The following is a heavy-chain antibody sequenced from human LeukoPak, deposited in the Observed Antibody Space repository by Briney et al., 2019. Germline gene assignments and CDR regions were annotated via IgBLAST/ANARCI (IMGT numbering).Heavy chain of an antibody. V-gene: IGHV4-59*08. Sequence: SETLSLTCTVSGGSISSYYWSWIRQPPGKGLEWIGYIYYSGSTNYNPSLKSRVTISVDTSKNQFSLKLSSVTAADTAVYYCARHTSELLDGFDPWGQGTLVTVSS. CDR1: GGSISSYY. J-gene: IGHJ5*02. CDR2: IYYSGST. D-gene: IGHD2-15*01. CDR3: ARHTSELLDGFDP.